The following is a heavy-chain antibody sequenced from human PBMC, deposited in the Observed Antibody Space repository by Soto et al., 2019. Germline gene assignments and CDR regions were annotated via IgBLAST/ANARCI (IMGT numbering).Heavy chain of an antibody. J-gene: IGHJ4*02. CDR2: INQSGST. V-gene: IGHV4-34*02. CDR1: GASFSGYY. D-gene: IGHD1-1*01. Sequence: QVQLQQWGAGLLKPSETLSLSCAVYGASFSGYYWNWIRQSPGKGLEWIGEINQSGSTNYSPSLKTRVTVSVDTSKKQISLRLRSVTAADTAVYYCARRFSGTGRYFDYWGQGTLVTVSS. CDR3: ARRFSGTGRYFDY.